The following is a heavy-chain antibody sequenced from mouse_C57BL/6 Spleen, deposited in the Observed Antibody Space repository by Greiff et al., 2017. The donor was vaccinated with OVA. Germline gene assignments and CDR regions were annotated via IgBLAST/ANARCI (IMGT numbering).Heavy chain of an antibody. Sequence: LQESGPGLVQPSQSLSITCTVSGFSLTSYGVHWVRQSPGKGLEWLGVIWSGGSTDYNAAFISRLSISKDNSKSQVFFKMNSLQADDTAIYDCARNGRQPFAYWGQGTLVTVSA. CDR3: ARNGRQPFAY. J-gene: IGHJ3*01. V-gene: IGHV2-2*01. CDR1: GFSLTSYG. CDR2: IWSGGST. D-gene: IGHD3-2*01.